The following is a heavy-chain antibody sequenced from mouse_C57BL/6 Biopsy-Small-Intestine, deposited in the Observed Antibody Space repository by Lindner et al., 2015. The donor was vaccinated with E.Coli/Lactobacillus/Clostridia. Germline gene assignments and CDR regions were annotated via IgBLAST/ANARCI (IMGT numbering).Heavy chain of an antibody. CDR1: GYTFTDYY. CDR2: VNPRNGGT. J-gene: IGHJ3*01. CDR3: ARGEEFAY. V-gene: IGHV1-19*01. Sequence: VQLQESGPELVKPGASVKMSCKGSGYTFTDYYMNWVKQSHGKSLEWIGRVNPRNGGTSYNQKFKGKATLTVDKSLSTAYMQLNSLTSEDSAVYYCARGEEFAYWGQGTLVTVSA.